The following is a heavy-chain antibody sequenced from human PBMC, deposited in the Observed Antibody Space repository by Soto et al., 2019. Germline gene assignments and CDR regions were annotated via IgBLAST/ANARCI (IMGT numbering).Heavy chain of an antibody. J-gene: IGHJ3*01. CDR1: DSSMSPYY. CDR2: LLYRGTA. V-gene: IGHV4-59*01. D-gene: IGHD1-26*01. CDR3: ERKKDLILGGYSFGY. Sequence: QVQLQESGPRLVKPSETLSLTCSVSDSSMSPYYWTWFRQAPGKGLEWIGHLLYRGTATYNPALRGRVTISLDTSKKQVSLKLISVIAGDTAVFYGERKKDLILGGYSFGYWARATLFTVSS.